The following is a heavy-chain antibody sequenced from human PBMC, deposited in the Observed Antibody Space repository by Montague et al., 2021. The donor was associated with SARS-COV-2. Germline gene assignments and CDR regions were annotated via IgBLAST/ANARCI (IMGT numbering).Heavy chain of an antibody. V-gene: IGHV6-1*01. CDR1: GDSVSRNGVA. J-gene: IGHJ4*01. CDR2: TYYTSRWHN. CDR3: ARDGDGWEVPFDF. Sequence: CAISGDSVSRNGVAWTWIRQSPSRGLDYLGRTYYTSRWHNDQAPSVNGRLTVNPDTSKNQFSLHLNSVTPEDTAVYYCARDGDGWEVPFDFWSQGTLVTVSS. D-gene: IGHD1-26*01.